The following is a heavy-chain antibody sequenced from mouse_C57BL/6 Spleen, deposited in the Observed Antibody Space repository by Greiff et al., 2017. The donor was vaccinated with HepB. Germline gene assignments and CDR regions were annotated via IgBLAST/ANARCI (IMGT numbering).Heavy chain of an antibody. CDR1: GYSFTGYY. D-gene: IGHD1-1*01. Sequence: VQLQQSGPELVKPGASVKISCKASGYSFTGYYMNWVKQSPEKSLEWIGEINPSTGGTTYNQKFKAKATLTVDKSSSTAYMQLKSLTSEDSAVYYCARSGITHFDYWGQGTTLTVSS. V-gene: IGHV1-42*01. J-gene: IGHJ2*01. CDR3: ARSGITHFDY. CDR2: INPSTGGT.